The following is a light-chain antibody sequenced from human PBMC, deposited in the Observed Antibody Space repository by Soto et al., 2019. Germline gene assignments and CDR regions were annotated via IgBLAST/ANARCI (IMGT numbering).Light chain of an antibody. CDR2: DVS. CDR3: SSYTTSSTLEV. Sequence: QSALTQPASVSGSPGQSITISCTGNSSDVGGYNYVSWYQQHPGKAPKLMIYDVSNRPSGVSNRFSGSKSGNTASLTISGLHAEDEADYYCSSYTTSSTLEVFGTGTEVTVL. V-gene: IGLV2-14*01. J-gene: IGLJ1*01. CDR1: SSDVGGYNY.